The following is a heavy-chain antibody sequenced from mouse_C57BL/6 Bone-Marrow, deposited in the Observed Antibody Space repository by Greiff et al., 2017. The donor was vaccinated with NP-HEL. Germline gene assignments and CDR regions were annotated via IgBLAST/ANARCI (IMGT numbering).Heavy chain of an antibody. CDR2: IHPNSGST. Sequence: QVQLQQPGAELVKPGASVKLSCKASGYTFTSYWMHWVKQRPGQGLEWIGMIHPNSGSTNYNETFQSKATLTVDTSSSTAYMQLRSLTSEDSAVYYYARLRRGDFDYWGQGTTLTVSS. J-gene: IGHJ2*01. D-gene: IGHD2-12*01. CDR3: ARLRRGDFDY. V-gene: IGHV1-64*01. CDR1: GYTFTSYW.